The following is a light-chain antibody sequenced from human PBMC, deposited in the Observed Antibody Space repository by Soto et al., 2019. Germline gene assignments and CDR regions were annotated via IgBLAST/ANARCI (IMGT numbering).Light chain of an antibody. Sequence: QSALTQPASMSGSPGQSITISCTATTSDVGSSNYVSWYQQHPGKAPKLMIYDVTNRLSGVSDRFSGSKSGDTASLTISGLQAEDEADYYCSSCTISATGVVFGTGTKLTVL. CDR3: SSCTISATGVV. J-gene: IGLJ1*01. CDR2: DVT. V-gene: IGLV2-14*01. CDR1: TSDVGSSNY.